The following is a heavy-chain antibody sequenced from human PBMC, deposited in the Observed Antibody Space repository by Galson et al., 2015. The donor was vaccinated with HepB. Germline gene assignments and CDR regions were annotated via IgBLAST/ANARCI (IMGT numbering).Heavy chain of an antibody. CDR1: GFTFSSYG. CDR3: AKSLGAAAADY. CDR2: ISYDGSNK. V-gene: IGHV3-30*18. J-gene: IGHJ4*02. D-gene: IGHD6-13*01. Sequence: SLRLSCAASGFTFSSYGMHWVRQAPGKGLEWVAVISYDGSNKYYADSVKGRFTISRDNSKNTLYLQMNSLRAEDTAVYYCAKSLGAAAADYWGQGTLVTVSS.